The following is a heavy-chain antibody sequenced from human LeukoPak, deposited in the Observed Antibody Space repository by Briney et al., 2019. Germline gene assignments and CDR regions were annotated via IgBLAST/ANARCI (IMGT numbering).Heavy chain of an antibody. D-gene: IGHD2-15*01. V-gene: IGHV3-30*03. CDR3: AAPEDDIVTRPPALDY. CDR2: ISSDGVNQ. Sequence: PGGSLRLSCVASGLIFSNYDMHWVRQSPGKGLERVASISSDGVNQNYTDSVKGRFSVSRDNSKNTLLLQMSSLRFEDTDIYYCAAPEDDIVTRPPALDYWGQGTLVAVSS. CDR1: GLIFSNYD. J-gene: IGHJ4*02.